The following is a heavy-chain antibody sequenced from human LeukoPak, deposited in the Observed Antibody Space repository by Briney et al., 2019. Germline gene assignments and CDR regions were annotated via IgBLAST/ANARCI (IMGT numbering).Heavy chain of an antibody. CDR1: GGSISSYY. Sequence: SETLSLTCTVSGGSISSYYWSWIRQPPGKGLEWIGYIHYSGSISYNPSLKSRVTMSVDPSKNHFSLRLSSVTAADTAIYYCARRATSGPPYYLDYWGQGILVTVSS. CDR3: ARRATSGPPYYLDY. J-gene: IGHJ4*02. V-gene: IGHV4-59*08. CDR2: IHYSGSI. D-gene: IGHD1-26*01.